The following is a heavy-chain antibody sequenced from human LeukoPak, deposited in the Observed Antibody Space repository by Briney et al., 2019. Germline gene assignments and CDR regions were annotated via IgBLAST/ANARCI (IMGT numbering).Heavy chain of an antibody. CDR2: IYCSGST. CDR1: GGSISSYY. Sequence: SETLSLTCTVSGGSISSYYWSWIRQPPGKGLEWIGYIYCSGSTNYNPSLNSRVTISVDTSKNQFSLELSSVTAADTAVYYCAREGRRPGYFDYWGQGTLVTVSS. J-gene: IGHJ4*02. V-gene: IGHV4-59*01. CDR3: AREGRRPGYFDY.